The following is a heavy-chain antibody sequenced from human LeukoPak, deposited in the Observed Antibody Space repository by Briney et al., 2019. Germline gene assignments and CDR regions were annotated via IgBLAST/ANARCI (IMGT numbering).Heavy chain of an antibody. Sequence: PGGSLRLSCAASGFTFGSYWMHWVRQAPGKGLVWVSRINSDESSTSYADSAKGRFTISRDNAKNTLYLQMNSLRAEDTAVYYCVREGIVVGRNWFDPWGQGTLVTVSS. J-gene: IGHJ5*02. V-gene: IGHV3-74*01. D-gene: IGHD2-2*01. CDR2: INSDESST. CDR1: GFTFGSYW. CDR3: VREGIVVGRNWFDP.